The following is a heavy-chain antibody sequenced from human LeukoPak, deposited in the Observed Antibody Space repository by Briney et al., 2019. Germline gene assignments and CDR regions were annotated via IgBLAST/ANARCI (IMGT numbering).Heavy chain of an antibody. J-gene: IGHJ4*02. Sequence: ASVKVSCKASGYTFTSYGISWVRQAPGQGLEWMGWISAYNGNTNYAQKLQGRVTMTTDTSTSTAYMELRSLRSDDTAVYYCAREGIVDTAMVKGVDYWGQGTLVTVSS. D-gene: IGHD5-18*01. V-gene: IGHV1-18*01. CDR3: AREGIVDTAMVKGVDY. CDR2: ISAYNGNT. CDR1: GYTFTSYG.